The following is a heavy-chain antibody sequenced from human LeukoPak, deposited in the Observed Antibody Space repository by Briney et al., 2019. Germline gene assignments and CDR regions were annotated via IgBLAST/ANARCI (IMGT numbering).Heavy chain of an antibody. D-gene: IGHD3-9*01. CDR2: IYYSGST. CDR3: AREIGDILTGYSNPGFDY. J-gene: IGHJ4*02. V-gene: IGHV4-39*01. Sequence: PSETLSLTCTVSGGSISSSSYYWGWIRQPPGKGLEWIGSIYYSGSTYYNPSLKSRVTISVDTSKNQFSLKLSSVTAADTAVYYCAREIGDILTGYSNPGFDYWGQGTLVTVSS. CDR1: GGSISSSSYY.